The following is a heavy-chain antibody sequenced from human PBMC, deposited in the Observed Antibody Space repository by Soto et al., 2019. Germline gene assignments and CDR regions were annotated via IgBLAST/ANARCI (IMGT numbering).Heavy chain of an antibody. Sequence: PSETLSLTCAVSGASVSSTYWWSWVRQPPGKGPEWIGEINHRGSANYNPSLKSRVTMSLDISKSQFSLRLTSVTAADTAVYYWARAHYYYDSSGYFHYWGQGSLVTVSS. CDR3: ARAHYYYDSSGYFHY. D-gene: IGHD3-22*01. CDR2: INHRGSA. CDR1: GASVSSTYW. J-gene: IGHJ4*02. V-gene: IGHV4-4*02.